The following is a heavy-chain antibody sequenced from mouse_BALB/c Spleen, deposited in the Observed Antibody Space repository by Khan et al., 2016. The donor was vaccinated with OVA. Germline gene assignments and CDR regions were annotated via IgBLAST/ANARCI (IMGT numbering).Heavy chain of an antibody. CDR3: ARTGYYYFDY. Sequence: EVELVESGGGLVQPGGSRKLSCAASGFTFSGFGMHWVRQAPAKGLEWVAYISSGSSTIYYADTVKGRFTISRDNPKNTLFLHLTSLRSEYTAMYFCARTGYYYFDYWGQGTTLTVSS. J-gene: IGHJ2*01. CDR2: ISSGSSTI. CDR1: GFTFSGFG. D-gene: IGHD2-3*01. V-gene: IGHV5-17*02.